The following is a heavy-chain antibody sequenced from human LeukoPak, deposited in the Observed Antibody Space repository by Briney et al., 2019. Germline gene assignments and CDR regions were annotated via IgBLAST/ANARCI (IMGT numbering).Heavy chain of an antibody. CDR3: ARDLTAWFGGGSLSYAFDI. J-gene: IGHJ3*02. D-gene: IGHD3-10*01. Sequence: ASVKVSCKASGGTFSSYAISWVRQAPGQGLEWMGRIIPILGIANYAQKFQGRVTITADKSTSTAYMELSSLRSEDTAVYYCARDLTAWFGGGSLSYAFDIWGQGTMVTVSS. V-gene: IGHV1-69*04. CDR2: IIPILGIA. CDR1: GGTFSSYA.